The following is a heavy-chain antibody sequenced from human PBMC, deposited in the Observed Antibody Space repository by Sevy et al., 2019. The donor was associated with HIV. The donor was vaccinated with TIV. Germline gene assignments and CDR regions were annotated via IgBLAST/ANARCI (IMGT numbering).Heavy chain of an antibody. Sequence: GGSLRLSCAASGFTFSSYSMNWVRQAPGKGLEWVSSISSSSSYIYYGDSVKGRLTISRDNAKNSLYLQMNSRRAEDTAVYYCARDERLSIAAAGPFATYSLDYWGQGTLVTVSS. V-gene: IGHV3-21*01. CDR1: GFTFSSYS. J-gene: IGHJ4*02. CDR2: ISSSSSYI. D-gene: IGHD6-13*01. CDR3: ARDERLSIAAAGPFATYSLDY.